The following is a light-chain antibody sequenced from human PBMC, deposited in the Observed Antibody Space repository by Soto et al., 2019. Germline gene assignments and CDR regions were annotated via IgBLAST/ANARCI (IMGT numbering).Light chain of an antibody. J-gene: IGLJ2*01. CDR2: DVM. V-gene: IGLV2-11*01. CDR1: SSDNSGYNH. Sequence: QSVLTQPRSVSGSPGQSVTISCTGSSSDNSGYNHVSWYQHHPGKVPKLIIYDVMRRPLGVPDRFSGSKSGNTASLTISGLQADDEADYYCCSYVGSYTDVGFGGGTKVTVL. CDR3: CSYVGSYTDVG.